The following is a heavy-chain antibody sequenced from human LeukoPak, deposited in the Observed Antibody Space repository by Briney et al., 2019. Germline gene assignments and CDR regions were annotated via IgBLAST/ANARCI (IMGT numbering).Heavy chain of an antibody. CDR3: AKRRVGWGEPYGMDV. Sequence: PGGSLRLSCAASGFTFSSYAMSWVRQAPGKGLEWVSAISGSGGSTYYADSVKGRFTISRDNSKNTLYLQMNSLRAEDTAVYYCAKRRVGWGEPYGMDVWGQGTTVTVSS. CDR2: ISGSGGST. V-gene: IGHV3-23*01. CDR1: GFTFSSYA. J-gene: IGHJ6*02. D-gene: IGHD1-14*01.